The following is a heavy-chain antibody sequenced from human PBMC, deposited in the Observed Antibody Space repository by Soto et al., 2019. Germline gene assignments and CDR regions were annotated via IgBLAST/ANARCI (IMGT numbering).Heavy chain of an antibody. D-gene: IGHD6-13*01. J-gene: IGHJ1*01. Sequence: ASVKVSCKVSGYTLTELSMHWVRQAPGKGLEWMGGFDPEDGETIYAQKFQGQVAISADKSINTAYLQWSSLKASDAAMYYCARHSGVAEDGTDWGQGTLVTVSS. CDR1: GYTLTELS. CDR2: FDPEDGET. CDR3: ARHSGVAEDGTD. V-gene: IGHV1-24*01.